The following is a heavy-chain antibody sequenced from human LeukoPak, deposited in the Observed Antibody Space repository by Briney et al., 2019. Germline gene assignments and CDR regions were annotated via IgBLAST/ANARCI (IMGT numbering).Heavy chain of an antibody. Sequence: GGSLRLSCAASGFTFSDYGMHWVRQAPGKGLEWVALISYDGSNKYYADSVKGRFTISRDNAKNSLYLQMSNLRAEDTAVYFCARGGGLDVWGQGATVTVSS. D-gene: IGHD3-16*01. CDR2: ISYDGSNK. CDR3: ARGGGLDV. V-gene: IGHV3-30*03. J-gene: IGHJ6*02. CDR1: GFTFSDYG.